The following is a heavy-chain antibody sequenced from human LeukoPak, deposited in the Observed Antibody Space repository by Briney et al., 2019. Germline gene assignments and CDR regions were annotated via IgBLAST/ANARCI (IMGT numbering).Heavy chain of an antibody. Sequence: PGGSLRLSCAPSGFTFSSYAMSWVRQAPGEGVEWVSAISGRGGSTYYADSVKGRFTISRDNSRNTLYLQMNSLRAEDTAVYSCAKATGNSGYYGRYYFDYWGQGTLVTVSS. J-gene: IGHJ4*02. CDR3: AKATGNSGYYGRYYFDY. D-gene: IGHD3-22*01. CDR2: ISGRGGST. CDR1: GFTFSSYA. V-gene: IGHV3-23*01.